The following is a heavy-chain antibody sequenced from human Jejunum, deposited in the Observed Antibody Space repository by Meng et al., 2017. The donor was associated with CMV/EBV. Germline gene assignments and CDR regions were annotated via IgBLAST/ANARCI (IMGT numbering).Heavy chain of an antibody. V-gene: IGHV3-11*04. J-gene: IGHJ4*02. Sequence: SGFTFSDYYMHWIRQAPGKGLEWVSYISTIGSPTHYAGSVKGRFTISRDNAKNSLYLQMNSLRAEDTAVYYCARADQDYGGNSDFDYWGQGTLVTVSS. CDR3: ARADQDYGGNSDFDY. CDR2: ISTIGSPT. D-gene: IGHD4-23*01. CDR1: GFTFSDYY.